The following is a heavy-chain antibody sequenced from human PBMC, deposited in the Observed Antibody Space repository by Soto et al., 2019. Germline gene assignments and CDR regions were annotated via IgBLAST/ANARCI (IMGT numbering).Heavy chain of an antibody. D-gene: IGHD2-8*01. CDR1: GYTFNTFG. CDR3: ARGCGKYFGVNDF. CDR2: VSGYSDKR. Sequence: GASVKVSCKASGYTFNTFGITWVRQAPGQGLEWMGCVSGYSDKRDYSRKLQDRITLTADPSTTTSYMELRSLTSDDTAVYYCARGCGKYFGVNDFWG. J-gene: IGHJ4*01. V-gene: IGHV1-18*01.